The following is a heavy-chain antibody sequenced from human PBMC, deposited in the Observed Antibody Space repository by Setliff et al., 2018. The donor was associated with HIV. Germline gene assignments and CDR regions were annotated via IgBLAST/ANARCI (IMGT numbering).Heavy chain of an antibody. J-gene: IGHJ4*02. Sequence: GGSLRLSCAASGFTFSNYEMSWVRQAPGKGPEWVSYLTGSGDTIYDADSVKGRFTMSRDNAKDSVYLQMNTLRVEDTAVYYCAREATPRHSSGWVYFDYWGQGRMVTVSS. D-gene: IGHD6-19*01. CDR3: AREATPRHSSGWVYFDY. CDR2: LTGSGDTI. V-gene: IGHV3-48*03. CDR1: GFTFSNYE.